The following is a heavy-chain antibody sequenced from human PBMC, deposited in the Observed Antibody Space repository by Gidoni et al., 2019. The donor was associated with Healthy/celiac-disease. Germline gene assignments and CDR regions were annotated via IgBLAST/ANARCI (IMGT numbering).Heavy chain of an antibody. J-gene: IGHJ6*02. CDR2: ISAYNGNT. CDR3: ASIGDYPYYYYGMDV. V-gene: IGHV1-18*01. D-gene: IGHD4-17*01. Sequence: GQGLEWMGWISAYNGNTNYAQKLQGRVTMTTDTSTSTAYMELRSLRSDDTAVYYCASIGDYPYYYYGMDVWGQGTTVTVSS.